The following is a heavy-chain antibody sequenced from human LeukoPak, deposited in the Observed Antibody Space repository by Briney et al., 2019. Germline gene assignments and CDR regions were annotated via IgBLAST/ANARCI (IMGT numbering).Heavy chain of an antibody. Sequence: SETLSLTCTVSGGYISSSSYSWGWIRQPPGKGLEWIGNIYYTGSTYSNPSLKSRVTISVDTSKNQFSLKLSSVTAADTAVYYCARLDPRGGDDYWGQGTLVTVSS. CDR2: IYYTGST. CDR3: ARLDPRGGDDY. J-gene: IGHJ4*02. D-gene: IGHD2-2*03. V-gene: IGHV4-39*01. CDR1: GGYISSSSYS.